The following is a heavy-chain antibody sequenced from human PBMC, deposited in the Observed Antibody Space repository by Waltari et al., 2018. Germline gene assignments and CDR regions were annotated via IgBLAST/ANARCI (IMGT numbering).Heavy chain of an antibody. CDR3: AAGGSFNY. V-gene: IGHV3-43*01. CDR1: GFTFGDYT. CDR2: ISWDGGTT. Sequence: EVQLVESGGVVVQTGGSLRLSCVASGFTFGDYTLNWVRQAPGQGLEWISVISWDGGTTHYVDFVKGRFTISRDNSKNFLYLQVSSAKTEDTALYYCAAGGSFNYWGRGTPVTVSS. J-gene: IGHJ4*02. D-gene: IGHD3-16*01.